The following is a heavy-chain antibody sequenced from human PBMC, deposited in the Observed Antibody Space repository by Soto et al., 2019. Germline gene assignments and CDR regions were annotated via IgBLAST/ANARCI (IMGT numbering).Heavy chain of an antibody. CDR1: GYTFTSYG. CDR3: ARVLRGYYYYVMDV. CDR2: ISAYNGNT. V-gene: IGHV1-18*04. J-gene: IGHJ6*02. Sequence: GASVKVSCKASGYTFTSYGISWVRQAPGQGLEWMGWISAYNGNTNYAQKLQGRVTMTTDTSTSTAYMELRSLRSDDTAVYYCARVLRGYYYYVMDVWGQGSTVTVSS.